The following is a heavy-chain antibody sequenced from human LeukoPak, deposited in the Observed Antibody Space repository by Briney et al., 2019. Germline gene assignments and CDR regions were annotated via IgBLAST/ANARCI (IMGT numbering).Heavy chain of an antibody. CDR1: GGTFSSYA. J-gene: IGHJ4*02. Sequence: VASVKVSCKASGGTFSSYAISWVRQAPGQGLEWMGGIIPIFGTANYAQKFQGRVTITADESTSTAYMELSSLRSEDMAVYYCARDSRLGYDFWSGYSDYWGQGTLVTVSS. CDR3: ARDSRLGYDFWSGYSDY. V-gene: IGHV1-69*13. CDR2: IIPIFGTA. D-gene: IGHD3-3*01.